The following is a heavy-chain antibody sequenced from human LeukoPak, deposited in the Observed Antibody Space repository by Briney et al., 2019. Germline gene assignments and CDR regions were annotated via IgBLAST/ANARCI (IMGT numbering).Heavy chain of an antibody. CDR2: IFSNDEK. D-gene: IGHD3-3*01. V-gene: IGHV2-26*01. CDR1: GFSLSNARMG. CDR3: ARISTQYYDFWSGYPGWFDP. Sequence: SGPTLVNPTETLTLTCTVSGFSLSNARMGVSWIRQPPGKALEWLAHIFSNDEKSYSTSLKSRLTISKDTSKSQMVLTMTNMDPVDTATYYCARISTQYYDFWSGYPGWFDPWGQGTLVTVSS. J-gene: IGHJ5*02.